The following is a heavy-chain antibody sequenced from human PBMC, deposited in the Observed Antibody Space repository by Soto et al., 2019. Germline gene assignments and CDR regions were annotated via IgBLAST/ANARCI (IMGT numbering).Heavy chain of an antibody. D-gene: IGHD3-22*01. J-gene: IGHJ6*02. Sequence: ASVKVSCKASGYTFTGYYMHWVRQAPGQGLEWMGWINPNSGGTNYAQKFQGRVTMTRGTSISTAYMELSRLRSDDTAVYYCARVTHYYYDSSGYSGPYYYYGMDVWGQGTTVTVSS. CDR2: INPNSGGT. CDR1: GYTFTGYY. CDR3: ARVTHYYYDSSGYSGPYYYYGMDV. V-gene: IGHV1-2*02.